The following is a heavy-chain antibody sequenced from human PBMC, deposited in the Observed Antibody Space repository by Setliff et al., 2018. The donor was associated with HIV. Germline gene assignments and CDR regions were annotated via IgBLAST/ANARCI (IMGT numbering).Heavy chain of an antibody. CDR2: IYYSGST. CDR3: ARLGYSIDLRRLDY. V-gene: IGHV4-39*01. D-gene: IGHD6-13*01. Sequence: SETLSLTCTVSGGSISNKTHYWGWIRQPPGRGLEWIGSIYYSGSTYYNPSLKSRLTISIDTSKNQFSLKLNSVTATDTALYYCARLGYSIDLRRLDYWDQGAQVTVSS. J-gene: IGHJ4*02. CDR1: GGSISNKTHY.